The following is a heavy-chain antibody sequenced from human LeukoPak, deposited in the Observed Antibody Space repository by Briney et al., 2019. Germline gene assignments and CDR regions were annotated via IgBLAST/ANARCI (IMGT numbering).Heavy chain of an antibody. CDR2: IYSGGST. J-gene: IGHJ4*02. D-gene: IGHD6-6*01. CDR1: GFTVSSNY. CDR3: AKGGYSSSSPVGY. Sequence: GGSLRLSYAPSGFTVSSNYMSWVRQAPGKGLEWVSGIYSGGSTYYADSLNDRFTISRDNSKNTLYLQMNSLRAEDTAVYYCAKGGYSSSSPVGYWGQGTLVTVSS. V-gene: IGHV3-53*01.